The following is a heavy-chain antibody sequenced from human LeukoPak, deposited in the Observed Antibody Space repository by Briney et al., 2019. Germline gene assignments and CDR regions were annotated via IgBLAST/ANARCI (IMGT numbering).Heavy chain of an antibody. V-gene: IGHV3-9*01. J-gene: IGHJ6*03. D-gene: IGHD4-11*01. CDR1: GFTFDDYA. Sequence: PGRSLRLSCAASGFTFDDYAMHWVRQAPGKGLEWVSGISWNSGSIGYADSVKGRFTISRDNAKNFLYLQMNSLRAEDTALYYCAKGTIMTTVTTDYMDVWGKGTTVTVSS. CDR3: AKGTIMTTVTTDYMDV. CDR2: ISWNSGSI.